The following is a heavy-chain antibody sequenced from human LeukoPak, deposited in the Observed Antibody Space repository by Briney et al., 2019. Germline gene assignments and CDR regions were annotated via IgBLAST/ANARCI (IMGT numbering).Heavy chain of an antibody. V-gene: IGHV4-61*02. Sequence: SETLSLTCTVSGGSISSGSYYWSWIRQPAGKGLEWIGRIYTSGSTNYNPSLKSRVTISVDTSKSQFSLKLSSVTAADTAVYYCAAARSGSAYWGQGTLVTVSS. J-gene: IGHJ4*02. CDR3: AAARSGSAY. D-gene: IGHD3-22*01. CDR1: GGSISSGSYY. CDR2: IYTSGST.